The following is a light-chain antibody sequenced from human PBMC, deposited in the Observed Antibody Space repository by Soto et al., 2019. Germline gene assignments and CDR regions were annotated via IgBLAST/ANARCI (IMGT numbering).Light chain of an antibody. V-gene: IGKV1-39*01. CDR1: QIIITY. Sequence: DIQMTQSPSSLSASVGDRVSITCRASQIIITYLNWYQQKPGKAPKLLISAASNLQSGVPSRFSGSGSATEFTLTISSVRPEDFATYYCQQSYSTPRTFGQGTKLESK. CDR2: AAS. CDR3: QQSYSTPRT. J-gene: IGKJ2*01.